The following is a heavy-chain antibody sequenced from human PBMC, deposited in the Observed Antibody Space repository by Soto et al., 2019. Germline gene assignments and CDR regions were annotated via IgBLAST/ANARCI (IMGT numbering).Heavy chain of an antibody. CDR3: ARDARRLGGGSYFDY. CDR1: GYTFTSYG. D-gene: IGHD1-26*01. Sequence: GASVKVSCKASGYTFTSYGISWVRQAPGQGLEWMGWISAYNGNTNYAQKLQGRVTMTTDTSTSTAYMELRSLRSDDTAVYYCARDARRLGGGSYFDYWGQGTLVTVSS. CDR2: ISAYNGNT. V-gene: IGHV1-18*01. J-gene: IGHJ4*02.